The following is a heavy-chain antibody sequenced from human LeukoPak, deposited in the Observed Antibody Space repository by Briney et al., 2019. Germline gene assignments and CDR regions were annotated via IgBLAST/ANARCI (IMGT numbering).Heavy chain of an antibody. J-gene: IGHJ4*02. D-gene: IGHD1-26*01. CDR3: ARQTVRPKEWEPQGDFDY. V-gene: IGHV4-39*01. CDR2: IYYSGST. Sequence: PSETLSLTCTVTGGSVTSGGSYWSWIRQPPGKGLEWIGSIYYSGSTYYNPSLRSRVTISVDTSKNQFSLKLSSVTAADTAVYYCARQTVRPKEWEPQGDFDYWGQGTLVTVSS. CDR1: GGSVTSGGSY.